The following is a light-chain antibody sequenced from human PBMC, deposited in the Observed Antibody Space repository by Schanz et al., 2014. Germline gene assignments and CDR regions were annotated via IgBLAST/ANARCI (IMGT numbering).Light chain of an antibody. CDR2: DVS. V-gene: IGLV2-14*03. J-gene: IGLJ2*01. CDR1: GSDVGGYNY. Sequence: QSVLTQPASVSGSPGQSITISCTGTGSDVGGYNYVSWYQQYPGKAPKLMIYDVSNRPSGVSNRFSGSKSGNTASLTISGLQAEDEADYYCGSYTSSSTLIFGGGTKLTVL. CDR3: GSYTSSSTLI.